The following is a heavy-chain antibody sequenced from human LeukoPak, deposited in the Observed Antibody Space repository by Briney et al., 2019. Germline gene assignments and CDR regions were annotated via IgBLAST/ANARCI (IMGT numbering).Heavy chain of an antibody. CDR2: IYYSGST. J-gene: IGHJ5*02. D-gene: IGHD6-19*01. CDR3: ARHRPQYSSVWSVWFEP. Sequence: SETLSLTCTASGGSISTYAMSWIRRPPGKGLEWIGYIYYSGSTNYNPSLKSRVTISVDTSKNQFSLKLSSVTAADTAVYYCARHRPQYSSVWSVWFEPSGQRTLVTVSS. V-gene: IGHV4-59*08. CDR1: GGSISTYA.